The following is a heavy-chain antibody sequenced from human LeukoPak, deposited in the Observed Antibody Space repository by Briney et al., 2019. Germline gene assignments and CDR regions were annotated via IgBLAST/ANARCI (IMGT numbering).Heavy chain of an antibody. CDR1: GDSITSSSYY. CDR2: MYYTGTI. CDR3: ARDFDFWSGLDAFDI. V-gene: IGHV4-39*07. Sequence: SETLSLTCTVSGDSITSSSYYWGWIRQPPGKGLEWIGTMYYTGTIYYNPSLKSRVTISVDTSKNQFSLSLSSVTAADTAVYYCARDFDFWSGLDAFDIWGQGTMVTVSS. J-gene: IGHJ3*02. D-gene: IGHD3-3*01.